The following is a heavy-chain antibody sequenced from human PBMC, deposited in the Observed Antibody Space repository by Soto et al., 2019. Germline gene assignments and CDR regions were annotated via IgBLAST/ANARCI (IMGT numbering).Heavy chain of an antibody. J-gene: IGHJ4*02. CDR3: ATDGEAAAGTSFPDY. Sequence: QVQLVESGGGVVQPGRSLRLSCAASGFTFSSYGMHWVRQAPGKGLEWVAVISYDGSNKYYADSVKGRFTISRDNSKNTLYLQMNGLRAEDTAVYYCATDGEAAAGTSFPDYWGQGTLVTVSS. CDR2: ISYDGSNK. V-gene: IGHV3-30*03. D-gene: IGHD6-13*01. CDR1: GFTFSSYG.